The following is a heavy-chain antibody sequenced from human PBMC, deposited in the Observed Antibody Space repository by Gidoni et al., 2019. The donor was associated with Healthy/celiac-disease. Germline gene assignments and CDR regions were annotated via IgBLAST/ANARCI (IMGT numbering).Heavy chain of an antibody. D-gene: IGHD2-2*01. V-gene: IGHV3-11*05. CDR1: GFTFSDYY. J-gene: IGHJ5*02. CDR3: ARASEVYCSSTSCSSLFDP. CDR2: ISSSSSYT. Sequence: QVQLVESGGGLVKPGGSLRLSCAASGFTFSDYYMSWIRQAPGKGPEWVSYISSSSSYTNYADSVKGRFTISRDNAKNSLYLQMNSLRAEDTAVYYCARASEVYCSSTSCSSLFDPWGQGTLVTVSS.